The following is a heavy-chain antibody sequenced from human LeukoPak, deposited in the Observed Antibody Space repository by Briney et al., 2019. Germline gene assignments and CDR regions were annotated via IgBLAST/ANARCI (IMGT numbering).Heavy chain of an antibody. CDR3: ARVAYYGSGSSCFDP. V-gene: IGHV1-18*04. D-gene: IGHD3-10*01. CDR2: ISAYNGNT. J-gene: IGHJ5*02. CDR1: GYTFTSYG. Sequence: ASVRVSCKASGYTFTSYGISWVRQAPGQGLEWKGWISAYNGNTNYAQKLQGRVTMTTDTSTSTAYMELRSLRSDDTAVYYCARVAYYGSGSSCFDPWGQGTLVTVSS.